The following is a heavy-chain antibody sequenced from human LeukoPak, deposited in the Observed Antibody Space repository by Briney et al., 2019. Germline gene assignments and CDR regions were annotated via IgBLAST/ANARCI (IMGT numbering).Heavy chain of an antibody. D-gene: IGHD3-22*01. CDR3: ARGAPGDSSGYTFDY. CDR2: IYYSGGT. J-gene: IGHJ4*02. Sequence: PSETLSLTCTVSGGSISSYYWSWIRQPPGKGLEWIGYIYYSGGTNYNPSLKSRVTISVDTSKNQFSLKLSSVTAADTAVYYCARGAPGDSSGYTFDYWGQGTLVTVSS. V-gene: IGHV4-59*01. CDR1: GGSISSYY.